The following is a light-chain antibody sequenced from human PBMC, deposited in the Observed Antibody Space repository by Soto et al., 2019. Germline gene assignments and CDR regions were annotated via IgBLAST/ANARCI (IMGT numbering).Light chain of an antibody. CDR2: DAS. CDR3: QQYNNWPPIT. CDR1: QSVSSN. Sequence: EIVMTQSPATLYVSPGERVILSCRASQSVSSNLAWYQQKPGQAPRLLIYDASTRATGTPATFSGSGSGTEFTLTISSLQSEDFAVYYCQQYNNWPPITFGQGTRLETK. J-gene: IGKJ5*01. V-gene: IGKV3-15*01.